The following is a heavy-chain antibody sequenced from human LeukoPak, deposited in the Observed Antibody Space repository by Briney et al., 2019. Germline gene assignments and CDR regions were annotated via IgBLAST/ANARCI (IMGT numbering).Heavy chain of an antibody. V-gene: IGHV4-59*01. Sequence: SETLSLTCTVSGGSISSYYWSWIRQPPGKGLEWIGYIYYSGSTNYNPSLKSRVTISVDTSKNQFSLKLSSVTAADTAVYYCARGATVSLYYYYYMDVWGKGTTVTVSS. J-gene: IGHJ6*03. CDR3: ARGATVSLYYYYYMDV. CDR1: GGSISSYY. D-gene: IGHD4-11*01. CDR2: IYYSGST.